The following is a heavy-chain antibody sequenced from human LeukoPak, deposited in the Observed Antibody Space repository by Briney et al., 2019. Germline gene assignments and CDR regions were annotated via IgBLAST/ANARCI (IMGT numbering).Heavy chain of an antibody. J-gene: IGHJ4*02. D-gene: IGHD6-6*01. V-gene: IGHV3-23*01. CDR1: GFTFSSYA. CDR2: ISGSGGST. CDR3: AREADVQYSSPDY. Sequence: GGSLRLSCAASGFTFSSYAMSWVRQAPGKGLEWVSAISGSGGSTYYADSVKGRFTISRDNAKKSLYLQMNSLRAEDTAVYYCAREADVQYSSPDYWGQGTLVTVSS.